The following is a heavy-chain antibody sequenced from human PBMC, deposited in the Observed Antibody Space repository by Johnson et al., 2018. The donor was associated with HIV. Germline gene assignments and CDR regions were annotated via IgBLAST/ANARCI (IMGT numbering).Heavy chain of an antibody. CDR3: SKWNDSSGYIRGLDAFDI. J-gene: IGHJ3*02. D-gene: IGHD3-22*01. V-gene: IGHV3-23*04. CDR1: GFTFSNYA. CDR2: ISGSGITT. Sequence: VQLVESGGGLTQAGGSLRLSCAASGFTFSNYAMSWVRQAPGKGLQWVSGISGSGITTYYADSVKGRCTISRDNSKNTLYLQMNSLRAEDTAVYYCSKWNDSSGYIRGLDAFDIWGRGTMVTVSS.